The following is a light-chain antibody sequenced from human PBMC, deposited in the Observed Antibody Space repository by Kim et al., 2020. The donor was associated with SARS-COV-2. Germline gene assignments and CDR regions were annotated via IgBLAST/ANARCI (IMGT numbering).Light chain of an antibody. J-gene: IGKJ1*01. Sequence: EIVMTQSPATLSVSPGGRATLSCRASQSVSSNLAWYQHKPGQPPRLLIYVASTRATGIPARFSGSGSGTEFTLTISSLQSEDFAVYYCQQYNNWPGTFGQGTKVDIK. CDR1: QSVSSN. CDR3: QQYNNWPGT. CDR2: VAS. V-gene: IGKV3-15*01.